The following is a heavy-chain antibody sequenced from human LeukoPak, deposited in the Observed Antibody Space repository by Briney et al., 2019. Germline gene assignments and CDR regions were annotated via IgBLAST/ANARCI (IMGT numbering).Heavy chain of an antibody. CDR3: ARKKWEPTSNDAFDI. CDR2: ISDSGHRT. D-gene: IGHD1-26*01. V-gene: IGHV3-23*01. J-gene: IGHJ3*02. CDR1: TFSFRNFA. Sequence: GGSLRLSCAASTFSFRNFAMSWVRLAPGKGLEWVSGISDSGHRTDYADSVEGRFTISRDNSKNTLYLQMDSLRAEDTALYYCARKKWEPTSNDAFDIWGQGTMVTVSS.